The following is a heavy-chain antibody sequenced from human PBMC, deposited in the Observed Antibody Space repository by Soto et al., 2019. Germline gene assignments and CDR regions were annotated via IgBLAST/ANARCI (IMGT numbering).Heavy chain of an antibody. Sequence: GGSLRLSCAASGFTFSSYGMHWVRQAPGKGLEWVAVIWYDGSNKYYADSVKGRFTISRDNSKNTLYLQMNSLRAEDTAVYYCARDRLWDSPETMVNGFDYWGQGTLVTVSS. V-gene: IGHV3-33*01. CDR2: IWYDGSNK. CDR1: GFTFSSYG. CDR3: ARDRLWDSPETMVNGFDY. J-gene: IGHJ4*02. D-gene: IGHD3-10*01.